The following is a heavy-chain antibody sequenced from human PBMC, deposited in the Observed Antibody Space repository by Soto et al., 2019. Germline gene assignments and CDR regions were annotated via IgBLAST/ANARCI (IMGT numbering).Heavy chain of an antibody. Sequence: SETLSLTCTVSGGSISSYYWSWIRQPPGKGLEWIGYIYYSGSTNYNPSLKSRVTISVDTSKKQFSLKLSSVTAADTAVYYCARSALGTHFDYWGQGTMVTVSS. D-gene: IGHD1-1*01. J-gene: IGHJ4*02. CDR3: ARSALGTHFDY. V-gene: IGHV4-59*01. CDR2: IYYSGST. CDR1: GGSISSYY.